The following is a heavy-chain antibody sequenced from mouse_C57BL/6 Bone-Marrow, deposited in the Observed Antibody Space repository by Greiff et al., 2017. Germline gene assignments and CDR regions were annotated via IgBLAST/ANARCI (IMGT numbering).Heavy chain of an antibody. CDR2: IYPRSGNT. CDR1: GYTFTSYG. D-gene: IGHD2-5*01. Sequence: QVQLQQSGAELARPGASVKLSCKASGYTFTSYGISWVKQRTGQGLEWIGEIYPRSGNTYYNEKFKGKATLTTDKSSSTAYMGLRSLTSEDSAVYFCARNSNYPAWFAYWGQGTLVTVTA. J-gene: IGHJ3*01. CDR3: ARNSNYPAWFAY. V-gene: IGHV1-81*01.